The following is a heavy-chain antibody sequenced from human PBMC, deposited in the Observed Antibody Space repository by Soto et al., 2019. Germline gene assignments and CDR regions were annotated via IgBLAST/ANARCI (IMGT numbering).Heavy chain of an antibody. CDR1: GGSISSYY. Sequence: SETLSLTCTVSGGSISSYYWSWIRQPPGKGLEWIGYIYYSGSTNYNPSLKSRVTISVDTSKNQFSLKLSSVTAADTAVYYCAREFSDSGFDYWGQGTLVTVSS. J-gene: IGHJ4*02. CDR2: IYYSGST. D-gene: IGHD2-21*01. V-gene: IGHV4-59*01. CDR3: AREFSDSGFDY.